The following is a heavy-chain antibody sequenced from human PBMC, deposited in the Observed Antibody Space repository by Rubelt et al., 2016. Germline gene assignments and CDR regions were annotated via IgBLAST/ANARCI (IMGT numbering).Heavy chain of an antibody. CDR3: ARVGNWPQENWFDP. V-gene: IGHV6-1*01. D-gene: IGHD1-1*01. Sequence: QVQLQQSGPGLVKPSQTLSLTCAISGDSVSSNSAAWNWIRQSPSRGLEWLGRTYYRSKWYNDFAVSVKSRISINPDTSKNQFSLQLNSVTPEDTAVYYCARVGNWPQENWFDPWGQGTLVTVSS. CDR1: GDSVSSNSAA. CDR2: TYYRSKWYN. J-gene: IGHJ5*02.